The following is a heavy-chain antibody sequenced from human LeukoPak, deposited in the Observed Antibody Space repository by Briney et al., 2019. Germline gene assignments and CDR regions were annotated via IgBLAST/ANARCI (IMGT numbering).Heavy chain of an antibody. J-gene: IGHJ3*02. Sequence: PGGSLRLSCAASGFTVSSNYMSWVRQAPGKGLEWVSVIYSGGSTYYADSVKGRFTISRDNSKNTLYLRMNSLRAEDTAVYYCARDYCSGGSCYSGAFDIWGQGTMVTVSS. V-gene: IGHV3-53*01. CDR2: IYSGGST. CDR1: GFTVSSNY. CDR3: ARDYCSGGSCYSGAFDI. D-gene: IGHD2-15*01.